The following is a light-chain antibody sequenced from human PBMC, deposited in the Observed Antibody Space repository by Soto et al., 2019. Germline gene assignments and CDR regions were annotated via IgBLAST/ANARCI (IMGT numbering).Light chain of an antibody. J-gene: IGKJ1*01. CDR3: QHYETYPWT. V-gene: IGKV1-5*03. CDR1: QSISNW. Sequence: DIPMTQSPSTLSALIGDRVTIICRASQSISNWLAWYQQKPGKAPKLLIHKASNLESGVPSRFSGSGSGTEFTLTVSSLQPDDFATYYCQHYETYPWTFGQGTKVENK. CDR2: KAS.